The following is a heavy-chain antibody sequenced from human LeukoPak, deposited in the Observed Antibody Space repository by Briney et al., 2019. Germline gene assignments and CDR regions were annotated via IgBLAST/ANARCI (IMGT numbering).Heavy chain of an antibody. J-gene: IGHJ4*02. CDR3: ARAGRLQYGDYVAFDY. CDR1: GFTLSTYW. V-gene: IGHV3-74*01. CDR2: INPDGSTT. Sequence: GGSLRLSCAASGFTLSTYWMHWVRQAPGKGLVWVSRINPDGSTTTYADSVEGRFTISRDNAKNTLYLQMNSLRDEDTAVYYCARAGRLQYGDYVAFDYWGQGTLVTVSS. D-gene: IGHD4-17*01.